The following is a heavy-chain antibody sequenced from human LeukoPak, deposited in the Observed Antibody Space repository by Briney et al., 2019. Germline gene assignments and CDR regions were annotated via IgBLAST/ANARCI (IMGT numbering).Heavy chain of an antibody. V-gene: IGHV3-23*01. J-gene: IGHJ4*02. CDR3: AKELYSAPGFFDS. CDR2: ISASGGGA. CDR1: GFTFSSYA. Sequence: GGSLRLSCAASGFTFSSYAMNWVRQAPGKGLDCVSRISASGGGAYCADSVKGRFTISRDNSKNTLYLQMNSLRDEDTAVYYCAKELYSAPGFFDSWGQGTLVTVSS. D-gene: IGHD6-13*01.